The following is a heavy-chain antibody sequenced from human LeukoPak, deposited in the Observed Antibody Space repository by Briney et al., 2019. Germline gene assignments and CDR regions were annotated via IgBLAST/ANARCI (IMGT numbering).Heavy chain of an antibody. J-gene: IGHJ4*02. CDR3: ANLVLRGEMATDY. V-gene: IGHV3-30*18. CDR1: GFIFSSYG. Sequence: PGRSLRLSCAASGFIFSSYGMHWVRQAPGKGLEWVAVISYDGSNKYYADSVKGRFTISRDNSKNTLYLQMNSLRAEDTAVYYCANLVLRGEMATDYWGQGTLVTVSS. CDR2: ISYDGSNK. D-gene: IGHD5-24*01.